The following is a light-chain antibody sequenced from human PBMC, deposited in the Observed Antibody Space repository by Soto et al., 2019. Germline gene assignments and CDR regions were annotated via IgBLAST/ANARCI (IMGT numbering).Light chain of an antibody. Sequence: QSALTQPASVSGSAGQSITISCSGTMRDVGAYNLVSWYQQHPGTAPKLIIYEVRNRPSGISSRFSGSRSGNTASLTISGLQSGDGGDYYSSAYTPRSTLVFGGGTKLPV. V-gene: IGLV2-14*01. J-gene: IGLJ3*02. CDR1: MRDVGAYNL. CDR3: SAYTPRSTLV. CDR2: EVR.